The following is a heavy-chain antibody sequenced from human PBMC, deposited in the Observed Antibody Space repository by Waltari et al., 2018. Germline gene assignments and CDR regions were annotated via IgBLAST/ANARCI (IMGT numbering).Heavy chain of an antibody. CDR3: ERGVVPAADISYYYYYMDV. J-gene: IGHJ6*03. CDR2: IIPIFGTA. D-gene: IGHD2-2*01. CDR1: GGTFSSYA. V-gene: IGHV1-69*12. Sequence: QVQLVQSGAEVKKPGSSVKVSCKASGGTFSSYAISWVRQAPGQGLEWMGGIIPIFGTANYAQKFQGRVTITADESTSTAYMELSSLRSEDTAVYYCERGVVPAADISYYYYYMDVWGKGTTVTISS.